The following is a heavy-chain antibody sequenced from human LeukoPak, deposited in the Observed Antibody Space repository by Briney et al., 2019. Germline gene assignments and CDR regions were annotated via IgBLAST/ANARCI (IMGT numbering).Heavy chain of an antibody. CDR3: ATPHVLRYFDWLLHY. CDR1: GYTLTELS. V-gene: IGHV1-24*01. Sequence: ASVKVSCKVSGYTLTELSMHWVRQAPGKGLEWMGGFDPEDGETIYAQKFQGRVTMTEDTSTDTAYMELSSLRSEDTAVYYCATPHVLRYFDWLLHYWGQGTLATVSS. CDR2: FDPEDGET. D-gene: IGHD3-9*01. J-gene: IGHJ4*02.